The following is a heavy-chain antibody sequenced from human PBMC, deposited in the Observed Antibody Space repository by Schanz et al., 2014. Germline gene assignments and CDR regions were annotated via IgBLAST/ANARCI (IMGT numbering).Heavy chain of an antibody. CDR2: IIPITGIT. CDR3: ASSGAGYSSSWDVDY. D-gene: IGHD6-13*01. V-gene: IGHV1-69*02. J-gene: IGHJ4*02. CDR1: GDTFRSYT. Sequence: QVQLVQSGAEVKKPGSSVKVSCKASGDTFRSYTINWVRHAPGQGLEWMGRIIPITGITNYAQKFQGRVTFTADKSTFTAYMDVSSLRSEDTAVYYCASSGAGYSSSWDVDYWGQGTLVTVSS.